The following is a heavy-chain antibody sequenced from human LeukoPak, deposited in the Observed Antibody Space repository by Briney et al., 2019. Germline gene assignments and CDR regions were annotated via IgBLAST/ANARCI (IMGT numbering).Heavy chain of an antibody. CDR1: GYSISSGYY. V-gene: IGHV4-38-2*01. D-gene: IGHD3-3*01. Sequence: SETLSLTCAVSGYSISSGYYWGWIRQPPGKGVEGIGSLYHSGNTYYNPSLKSRVNISGDTSKHQFSLKLSSVTAADTAVYYCARHNILWRGYYTHTIFDYWGQGTLVTVSS. CDR2: LYHSGNT. CDR3: ARHNILWRGYYTHTIFDY. J-gene: IGHJ4*02.